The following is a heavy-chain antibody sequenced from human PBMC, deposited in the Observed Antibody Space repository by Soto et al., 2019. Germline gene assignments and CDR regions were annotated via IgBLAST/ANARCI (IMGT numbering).Heavy chain of an antibody. J-gene: IGHJ5*02. D-gene: IGHD3-3*01. CDR3: AKDRRTNFWSGYYRVGWFDP. CDR2: ISGSGGST. CDR1: GFTVSSNY. V-gene: IGHV3-23*01. Sequence: GGSLRLSCAASGFTVSSNYMSWVRQAPGKGLEWVSAISGSGGSTYYADSVKGRFTISRDNSKNTLYLQMNSLRAEDTAVYYCAKDRRTNFWSGYYRVGWFDPWGQGTLVTVSS.